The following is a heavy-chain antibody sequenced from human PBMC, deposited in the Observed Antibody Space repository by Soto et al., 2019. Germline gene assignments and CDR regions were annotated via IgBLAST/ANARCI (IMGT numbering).Heavy chain of an antibody. D-gene: IGHD4-17*01. CDR2: ISYDGSNK. V-gene: IGHV3-30*18. CDR1: GFTFSSYG. J-gene: IGHJ4*02. Sequence: GGSLRLSCAASGFTFSSYGMHWVRQAPGKGLEWVAVISYDGSNKYYAESVKGRFTISRDNSKNTLYLQMNSLRAEDTAVYYCAKDSPLRKSYFDYWGQGTLVTVSS. CDR3: AKDSPLRKSYFDY.